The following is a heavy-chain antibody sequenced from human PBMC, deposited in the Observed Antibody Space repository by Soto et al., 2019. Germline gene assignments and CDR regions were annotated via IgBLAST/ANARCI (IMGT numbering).Heavy chain of an antibody. V-gene: IGHV3-21*01. J-gene: IGHJ5*02. D-gene: IGHD2-2*01. CDR2: ISSSSSYI. CDR1: GFTFSSYS. Sequence: GGSLRLSCAASGFTFSSYSMNWVRQAPGKGLEWVSSISSSSSYIYYADSVKGRFTISRDNAKNSLYLQMNSLRAEDTAVYYCAREGTLGYCSSTSCYWFDPWGQGTLVTVSS. CDR3: AREGTLGYCSSTSCYWFDP.